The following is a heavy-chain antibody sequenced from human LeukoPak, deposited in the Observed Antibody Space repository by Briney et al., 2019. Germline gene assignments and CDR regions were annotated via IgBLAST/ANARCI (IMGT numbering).Heavy chain of an antibody. CDR3: ARVGRVYGDPSHFDY. Sequence: GSSVKVSCKASGGTFSSYAISWVRQAPGQGLEWMGGIIPIFGTANYAQKFQGRVTITADESTSTAYMELSSLRSEDTAVYYCARVGRVYGDPSHFDYWGQGTLVTVSS. V-gene: IGHV1-69*01. CDR2: IIPIFGTA. CDR1: GGTFSSYA. D-gene: IGHD4/OR15-4a*01. J-gene: IGHJ4*02.